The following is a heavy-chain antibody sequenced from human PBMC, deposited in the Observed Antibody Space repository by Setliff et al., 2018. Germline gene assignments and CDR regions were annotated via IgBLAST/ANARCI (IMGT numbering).Heavy chain of an antibody. CDR3: ARLGRGVSFDP. J-gene: IGHJ5*02. D-gene: IGHD3-10*01. CDR1: VYTFTSYA. Sequence: GPSVKVSCKASVYTFTSYAMHWVRQAPGQRREWRGWINAGNGNTKYSQKFQGRVTITRDTSASTAYMELSSLRSEDTAVYYCARLGRGVSFDPWGQGTLVTVSS. V-gene: IGHV1-3*01. CDR2: INAGNGNT.